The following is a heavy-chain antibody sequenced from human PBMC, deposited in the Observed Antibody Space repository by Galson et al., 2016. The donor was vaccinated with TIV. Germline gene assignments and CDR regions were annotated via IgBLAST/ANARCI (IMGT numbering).Heavy chain of an antibody. J-gene: IGHJ4*02. Sequence: SVKVSCKASGYNFIGYYIHWVQQAPGKGLEWMGWINPNSGVTTYAQKFQGGVAMTKDRSITTAYLDLSRLTSADTAVYYCSRRNDPSTQGDQWGKGTLVSVSP. CDR3: SRRNDPSTQGDQ. V-gene: IGHV1-2*02. CDR1: GYNFIGYY. D-gene: IGHD1-1*01. CDR2: INPNSGVT.